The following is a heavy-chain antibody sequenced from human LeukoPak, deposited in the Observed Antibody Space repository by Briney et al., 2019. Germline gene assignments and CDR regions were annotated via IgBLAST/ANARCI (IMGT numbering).Heavy chain of an antibody. J-gene: IGHJ5*02. CDR2: MNPNSGNT. CDR3: GRGDIVVVPAAIQNLGFDP. Sequence: ASETDWCKVYGYPLTSYDITWVRQDNGQGLEWMGWMNPNSGNTGYAQKFQGRVTMTRNTSISTAYMELSSLRSGDTGVYYCGRGDIVVVPAAIQNLGFDPWGQGTWSPSPQ. CDR1: GYPLTSYD. D-gene: IGHD2-2*02. V-gene: IGHV1-8*01.